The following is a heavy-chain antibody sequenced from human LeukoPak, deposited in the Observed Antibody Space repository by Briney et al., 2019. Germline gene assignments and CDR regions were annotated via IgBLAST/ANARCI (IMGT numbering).Heavy chain of an antibody. Sequence: SETLSLTCTVSGGSISSGDYYWSWIRQPPGKGLEWIGYIYYSGSTYYNPSLKSRVTISVDTSKNQFSLKLSSVTAADTAVYYCASTGPLYTASHYWGQGTLVTVSS. V-gene: IGHV4-30-4*01. CDR2: IYYSGST. D-gene: IGHD5-18*01. CDR1: GGSISSGDYY. CDR3: ASTGPLYTASHY. J-gene: IGHJ4*02.